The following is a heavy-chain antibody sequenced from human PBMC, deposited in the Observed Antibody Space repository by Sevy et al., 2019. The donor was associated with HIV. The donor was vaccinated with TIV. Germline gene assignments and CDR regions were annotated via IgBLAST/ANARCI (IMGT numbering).Heavy chain of an antibody. CDR1: GFTLSSFW. D-gene: IGHD3-22*01. CDR2: IKEDGSDK. J-gene: IGHJ3*02. Sequence: GGSLRLSCAASGFTLSSFWMTWVRQAPGKGLEWVANIKEDGSDKNYWDSVKGRFTISREKAKNSLYLQMNSLRAEDTAVYYCARDKNHYDRSVYYDAFDIWGQGTMVTVSS. CDR3: ARDKNHYDRSVYYDAFDI. V-gene: IGHV3-7*03.